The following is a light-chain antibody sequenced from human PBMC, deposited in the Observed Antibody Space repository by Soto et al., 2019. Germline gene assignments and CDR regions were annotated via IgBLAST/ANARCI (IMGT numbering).Light chain of an antibody. V-gene: IGKV1-5*03. J-gene: IGKJ1*01. CDR3: QQYNSYAT. Sequence: DIQMTQSPSTLSASVGDRVTITCRASQSISSWLAWYQQKPGKVPKSLSYNASTLERGVPSRVSGSGSETEFTLTIRNPQADDFGTYYCQQYNSYATFGQGTKVEIK. CDR1: QSISSW. CDR2: NAS.